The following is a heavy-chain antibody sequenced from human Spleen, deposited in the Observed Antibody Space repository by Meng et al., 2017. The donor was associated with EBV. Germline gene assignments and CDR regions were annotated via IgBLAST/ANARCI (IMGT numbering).Heavy chain of an antibody. D-gene: IGHD1/OR15-1a*01. CDR3: ARALWNKVDF. CDR2: IYHGGGT. J-gene: IGHJ4*02. V-gene: IGHV4-61*01. Sequence: QGQLQESGPGLLKPSETLSLTCTVSGASVNSGSYYWSWIRQPPGKELEWIGYIYHGGGTSYNPSLKSRVTISVDASKNEFSLKLFSVTAADTAGYYCARALWNKVDFWGQGTLVTVSS. CDR1: GASVNSGSYY.